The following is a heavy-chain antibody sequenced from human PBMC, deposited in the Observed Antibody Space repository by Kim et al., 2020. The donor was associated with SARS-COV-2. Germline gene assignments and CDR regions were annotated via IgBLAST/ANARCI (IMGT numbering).Heavy chain of an antibody. CDR3: ARNVLLWFGELYGAFDI. V-gene: IGHV3-30*04. Sequence: GGSLRLSCAASGFTFSSYAMHWVRQAPGKGLEWVAVISYDGSNKYYADSVKGRFTISRDNSKNTLYLQMNSLRAEDTAVYYCARNVLLWFGELYGAFDIWGQGTMVTVSS. D-gene: IGHD3-10*01. CDR1: GFTFSSYA. CDR2: ISYDGSNK. J-gene: IGHJ3*02.